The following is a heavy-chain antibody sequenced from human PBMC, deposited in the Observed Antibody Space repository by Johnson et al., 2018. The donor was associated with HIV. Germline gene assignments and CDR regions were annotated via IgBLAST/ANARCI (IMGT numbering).Heavy chain of an antibody. D-gene: IGHD3-22*01. CDR2: ISFAGNIK. CDR1: GFTFSNFG. J-gene: IGHJ3*02. CDR3: AKDLYDSSGYGAFDI. Sequence: QVQLVESGGGVVQPGRSLRLSCTASGFTFSNFGFYWVRQAPGKGLEWEAAISFAGNIKYYADSVKGRFTISRENSKNMLYLQMNSLRGEDTAVYYCAKDLYDSSGYGAFDIWGQGTMVTVSS. V-gene: IGHV3-30*18.